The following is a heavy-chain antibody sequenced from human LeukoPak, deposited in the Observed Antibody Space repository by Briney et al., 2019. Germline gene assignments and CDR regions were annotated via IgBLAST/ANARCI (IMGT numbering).Heavy chain of an antibody. Sequence: SETLSLTCAVSGGSINSYYWSWIRQPPGKGLEWIGYIYDSGSTNYNPSLKSRVTISVDTSKNQFSLKLRSVTAADTAVYYCARVYWIQLEYYFDYWGQGTLVTVSS. V-gene: IGHV4-59*08. CDR3: ARVYWIQLEYYFDY. J-gene: IGHJ4*02. D-gene: IGHD5-18*01. CDR1: GGSINSYY. CDR2: IYDSGST.